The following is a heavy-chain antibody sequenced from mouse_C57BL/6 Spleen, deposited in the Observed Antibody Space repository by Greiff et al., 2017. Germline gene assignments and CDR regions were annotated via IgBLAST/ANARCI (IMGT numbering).Heavy chain of an antibody. J-gene: IGHJ2*01. D-gene: IGHD1-1*01. CDR2: INPCNGGT. CDR3: ARYYYGSSFYYLEY. CDR1: GYTFTDYY. V-gene: IGHV1-19*01. Sequence: VQLQQSGPVLVKPGASVKMSCKASGYTFTDYYMNWVKQSHGKSLEWIGVINPCNGGTSYNQKFKGKATLTVDKSSSTAYMELNSLTSEDSAVFYCARYYYGSSFYYLEYWGQGTTLTAST.